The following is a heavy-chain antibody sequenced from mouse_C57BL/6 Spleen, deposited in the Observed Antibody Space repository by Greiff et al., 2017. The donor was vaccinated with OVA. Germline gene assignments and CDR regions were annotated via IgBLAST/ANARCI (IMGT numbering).Heavy chain of an antibody. CDR3: ARGGVLRLGFAY. CDR1: GYTFTDYN. D-gene: IGHD1-2*01. V-gene: IGHV1-22*01. Sequence: EVQLQQSGPELVKPGASVKMSCKASGYTFTDYNMHWVKQSHGKSLEWIGYINPNNGGTSYNQKFKGKATLTVNKSSSTAYMKLRSLTSEDSAVYYCARGGVLRLGFAYWGQGTVVTVSA. J-gene: IGHJ3*01. CDR2: INPNNGGT.